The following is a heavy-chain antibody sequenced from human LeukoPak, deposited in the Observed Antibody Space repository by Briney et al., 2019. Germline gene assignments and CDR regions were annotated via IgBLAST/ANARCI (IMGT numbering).Heavy chain of an antibody. J-gene: IGHJ4*02. D-gene: IGHD2-15*01. CDR3: ARGVRGRKWYYFDS. Sequence: SETLSLTCSVSGDSITSGDYYWTWIRQSPGEGLEWLGYIYHSGSTLYHPSLESRLSLSVDTSKNQFSLTLTSVTAADLAVFYCARGVRGRKWYYFDSWGRGTLVTVSS. V-gene: IGHV4-30-4*01. CDR2: IYHSGST. CDR1: GDSITSGDYY.